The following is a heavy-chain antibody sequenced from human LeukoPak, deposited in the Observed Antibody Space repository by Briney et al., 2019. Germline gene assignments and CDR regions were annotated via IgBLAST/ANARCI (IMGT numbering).Heavy chain of an antibody. Sequence: GGSLRLSCAASGFTFSSYSMTWVRQAPGKGLEWVSYISSSSSTIYYADSVKGRFTISRDNAKNSLYLQMNSLRAEDTAVYYCARDLLDDSSGYLYYYYGMDVWGQGTTVTVSS. CDR3: ARDLLDDSSGYLYYYYGMDV. D-gene: IGHD3-22*01. V-gene: IGHV3-48*01. J-gene: IGHJ6*02. CDR2: ISSSSSTI. CDR1: GFTFSSYS.